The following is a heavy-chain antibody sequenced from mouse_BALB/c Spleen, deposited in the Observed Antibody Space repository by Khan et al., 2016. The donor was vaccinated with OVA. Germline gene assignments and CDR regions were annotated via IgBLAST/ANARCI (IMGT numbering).Heavy chain of an antibody. CDR3: TRDGGDGSSFAY. CDR1: GYTFTNYW. J-gene: IGHJ3*01. D-gene: IGHD2-3*01. V-gene: IGHV1-69*02. CDR2: IYPSDSYT. Sequence: QVQLQQPGTELVRPGASVKLSCKASGYTFTNYWINWVKQRPGQGLEWIGNIYPSDSYTNYNHKFKDKATLTVDKSSSTASMQLRSPTSEDSAVYYCTRDGGDGSSFAYWGQGTLVTVSA.